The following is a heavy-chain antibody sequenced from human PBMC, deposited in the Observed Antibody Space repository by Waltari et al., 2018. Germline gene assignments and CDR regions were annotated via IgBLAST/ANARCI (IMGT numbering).Heavy chain of an antibody. CDR3: VSGLEFLSSSWKELHYGMDV. Sequence: QVQLVQSGAEVKKPGASVKVSCKASGYTFTSYGISWVRQAPGQGLEWMGWISAYNGNTNYAQKLQGRVTMTTDTSTSTAYMELRSLRSDDTAVYYCVSGLEFLSSSWKELHYGMDVWGQGTTVTVSS. CDR1: GYTFTSYG. J-gene: IGHJ6*02. V-gene: IGHV1-18*01. D-gene: IGHD6-13*01. CDR2: ISAYNGNT.